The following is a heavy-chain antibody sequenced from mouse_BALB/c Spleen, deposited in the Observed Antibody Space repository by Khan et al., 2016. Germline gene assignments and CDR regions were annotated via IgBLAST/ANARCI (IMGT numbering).Heavy chain of an antibody. V-gene: IGHV1-7*01. Sequence: QVQLQQSGPELSKPGASVRMSCRASGYTFTTYWMHWVKQRPGQGLEWIGYINPTTYYTEYNQKFKDKASLTADKSSSTAYMQLRSLISEDSAIYYCARDLDYWGPGTTVTVSS. CDR3: ARDLDY. J-gene: IGHJ2*01. CDR2: INPTTYYT. CDR1: GYTFTTYW.